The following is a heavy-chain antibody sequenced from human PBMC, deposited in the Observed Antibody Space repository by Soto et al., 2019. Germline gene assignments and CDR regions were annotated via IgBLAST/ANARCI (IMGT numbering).Heavy chain of an antibody. CDR1: GGSMNGYY. D-gene: IGHD3-9*01. CDR3: ARDNILGGYEGWFDP. Sequence: QVPLQESGPGLVKPSETLSLTCSVSGGSMNGYYWSWIRQPPGRRLEWIGYIYSSGSTNYNPSLRSRVTISVDTSKNQFSLKLTSVTAADTAVYYCARDNILGGYEGWFDPWCQGTQVAVSS. J-gene: IGHJ5*02. V-gene: IGHV4-59*01. CDR2: IYSSGST.